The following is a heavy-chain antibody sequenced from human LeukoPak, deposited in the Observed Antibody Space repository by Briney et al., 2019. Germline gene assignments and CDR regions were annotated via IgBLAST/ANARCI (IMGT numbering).Heavy chain of an antibody. D-gene: IGHD6-6*01. J-gene: IGHJ4*02. CDR3: ARDGPQYSL. Sequence: SETLSLTCTVSGGSISSSSYYWGWIRQPPGKGLEWIGSIYYSGSTYYNPSLKSRVTISVDTSKNQFSLKLSSVTAVDTAVSYCARDGPQYSLWGQGTLVTVSS. V-gene: IGHV4-39*07. CDR2: IYYSGST. CDR1: GGSISSSSYY.